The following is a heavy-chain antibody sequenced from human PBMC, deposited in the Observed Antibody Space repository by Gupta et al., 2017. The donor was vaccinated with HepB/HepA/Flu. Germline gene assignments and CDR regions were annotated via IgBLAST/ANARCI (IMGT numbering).Heavy chain of an antibody. V-gene: IGHV3-33*04. CDR3: ARGPDCSGGSCYYYYYYMDV. CDR2: IWYDGSNK. CDR1: GFTFSRYG. Sequence: QVQLVESGGGVVQPGRSLRLSCAASGFTFSRYGMHWVRQAPGTGLEWVAVIWYDGSNKYDADSVKGRFTISRDNSKNTLYLQMNSLRAEDTAVYYCARGPDCSGGSCYYYYYYMDVWGKGTTVTVSS. D-gene: IGHD2-15*01. J-gene: IGHJ6*03.